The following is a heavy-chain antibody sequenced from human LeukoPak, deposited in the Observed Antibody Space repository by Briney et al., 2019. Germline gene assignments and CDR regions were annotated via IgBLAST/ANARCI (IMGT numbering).Heavy chain of an antibody. CDR2: IYSGGST. D-gene: IGHD3-3*01. V-gene: IGHV3-66*01. J-gene: IGHJ6*02. Sequence: PGGSLRLSCAASGFTVSSNYMSWVRQAPGKGLEWVSVIYSGGSTYYADSVKGRFTISRDNSKNTLYLQMNSLRAEDTAVYYCARAGFWSGFGYYYGMDVWGQGTTVTVSS. CDR3: ARAGFWSGFGYYYGMDV. CDR1: GFTVSSNY.